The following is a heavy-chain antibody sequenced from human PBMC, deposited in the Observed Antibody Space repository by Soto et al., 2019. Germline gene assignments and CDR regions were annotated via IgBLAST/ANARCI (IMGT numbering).Heavy chain of an antibody. CDR1: GGSISSRDYY. V-gene: IGHV4-30-4*01. J-gene: IGHJ6*02. CDR3: ARETLIVVVVGAGRDYGMDV. CDR2: IYYSGST. Sequence: SETLSLTCTVSGGSISSRDYYRRWIRKPTGKGREWIGYIYYSGSTYYTPSLKSRVTISVDTSKNQFSLKLSSVTAADTAGYYCARETLIVVVVGAGRDYGMDVWGQGTTVTVSS. D-gene: IGHD2-15*01.